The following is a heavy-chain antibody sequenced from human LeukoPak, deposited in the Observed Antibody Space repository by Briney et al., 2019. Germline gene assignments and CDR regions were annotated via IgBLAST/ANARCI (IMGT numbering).Heavy chain of an antibody. CDR2: IYYSGST. V-gene: IGHV4-59*01. J-gene: IGHJ3*02. CDR1: GGSISSYY. CDR3: ARVTVAGADAFDI. Sequence: PSETLSLTCTVSGGSISSYYWSWIRQPPGKGLEWIGYIYYSGSTNYNPSLKSRVTISVDTSKNLFSLKLSSVTAADTAVYYCARVTVAGADAFDIWGQGTMVTVSS. D-gene: IGHD4-23*01.